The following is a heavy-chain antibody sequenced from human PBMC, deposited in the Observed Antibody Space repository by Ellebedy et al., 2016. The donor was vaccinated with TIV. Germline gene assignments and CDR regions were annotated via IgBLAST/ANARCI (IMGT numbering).Heavy chain of an antibody. D-gene: IGHD2-15*01. Sequence: GESLKISCAASGFPFSSYWMHWVRPAPGKGLVWVSRINSDGSSTIYADSVKGRFTISRDNAKNTLYLQMNSLRAEDTALYYCARNRDCSAGDCYALGYWGQGTLVTVSS. J-gene: IGHJ4*02. CDR2: INSDGSST. CDR1: GFPFSSYW. V-gene: IGHV3-74*01. CDR3: ARNRDCSAGDCYALGY.